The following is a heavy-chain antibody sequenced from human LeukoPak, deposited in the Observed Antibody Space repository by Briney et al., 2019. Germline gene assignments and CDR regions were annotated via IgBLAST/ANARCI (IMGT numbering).Heavy chain of an antibody. J-gene: IGHJ4*02. CDR2: ISSSSSYI. CDR3: ARDRSYGNIEDY. Sequence: GGSLRLSCAASGFTVSSNYMSWVRQAPGKGLEWVSSISSSSSYIYYADSVKGRFTISRDNAKNSLYLQTNSLRAEDTAVYYCARDRSYGNIEDYWGQGTLVTVSS. D-gene: IGHD5-18*01. V-gene: IGHV3-21*01. CDR1: GFTVSSNY.